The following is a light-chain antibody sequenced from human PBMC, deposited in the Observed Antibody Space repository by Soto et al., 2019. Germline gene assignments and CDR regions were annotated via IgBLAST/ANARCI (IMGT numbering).Light chain of an antibody. V-gene: IGLV1-44*01. CDR3: AAWDDSLTVYV. CDR2: SNN. Sequence: QSVVTQPPSASGTPGQRVSISCSGSSSNIGSNPVNWYQQLPGMAPKLLMSSNNQRPSGVPDRFSGSKSGTSASLAISGLQSEDEADYYCAAWDDSLTVYVFGTGTKLTVL. J-gene: IGLJ1*01. CDR1: SSNIGSNP.